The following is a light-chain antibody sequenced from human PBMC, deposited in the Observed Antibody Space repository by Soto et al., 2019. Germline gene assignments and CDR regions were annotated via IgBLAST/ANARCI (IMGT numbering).Light chain of an antibody. J-gene: IGLJ2*01. CDR3: SSYTSTNVVI. V-gene: IGLV2-14*01. Sequence: QSALTQPASVSGSPGQSITISCTGSSGDIGDYKYVSWYKQHPGKAPKLMIYDVSNRPSGVSNRFSASKSGNTASLTISGVQAEDEADYYCSSYTSTNVVIFGGGTKLTVL. CDR1: SGDIGDYKY. CDR2: DVS.